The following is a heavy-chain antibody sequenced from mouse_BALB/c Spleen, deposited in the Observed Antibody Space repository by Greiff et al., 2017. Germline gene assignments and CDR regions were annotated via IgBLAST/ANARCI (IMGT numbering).Heavy chain of an antibody. CDR3: ARDDPYYYGSSPWYFDV. D-gene: IGHD1-1*01. CDR1: GFSLTSYG. CDR2: IWAGGST. J-gene: IGHJ1*01. V-gene: IGHV2-9*02. Sequence: VKLVESGPGLVAPSQSLSITCTVSGFSLTSYGVHWVRQPPGKGLEWLGVIWAGGSTNYNSALMSRLSISKDNSKSQVFLKMNSLQTDDTAMYYCARDDPYYYGSSPWYFDVGGAGTTVTVSS.